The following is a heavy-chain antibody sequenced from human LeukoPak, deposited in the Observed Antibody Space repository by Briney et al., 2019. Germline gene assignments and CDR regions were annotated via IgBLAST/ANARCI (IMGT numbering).Heavy chain of an antibody. CDR2: IKRETDGGTT. J-gene: IGHJ4*02. CDR3: TTKYYYDSSGYNNFDY. CDR1: GFTFSNAW. V-gene: IGHV3-15*01. Sequence: GGSLRLSCAASGFTFSNAWMSWVRQAPGKGLEWVGRIKRETDGGTTDYAAPVKGTFTISRDDSKSTLYLQMNSLKTDDTAVYYCTTKYYYDSSGYNNFDYWGQGTLVTVSS. D-gene: IGHD3-22*01.